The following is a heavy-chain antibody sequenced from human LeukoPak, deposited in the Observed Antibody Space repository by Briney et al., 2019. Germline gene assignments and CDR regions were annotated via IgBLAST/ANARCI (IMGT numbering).Heavy chain of an antibody. CDR1: GFTFSSYG. D-gene: IGHD3-9*01. Sequence: PGRSLRLSCAASGFTFSSYGMRWVRQAPGKGLEWVAVIWYDGSNKYYADSVKGRFTISRDNSKNTLYLQMNSLRAEDTAVYYCARDKEIRYFDWSENWFDPWGQGTLVTVSS. J-gene: IGHJ5*02. CDR3: ARDKEIRYFDWSENWFDP. CDR2: IWYDGSNK. V-gene: IGHV3-33*01.